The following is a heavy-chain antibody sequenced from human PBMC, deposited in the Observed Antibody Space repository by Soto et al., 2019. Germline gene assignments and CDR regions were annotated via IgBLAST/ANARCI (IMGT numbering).Heavy chain of an antibody. V-gene: IGHV4-59*01. CDR3: ARGKNNDYGDYDYFDY. CDR2: IYYRGST. J-gene: IGHJ4*02. Sequence: PSETLSLTCIVSGGSISRYYWSWIRQPPGKGLEWIGYIYYRGSTKYNPSLKSRVTILVDTSKKQFSLKLSSVTAADTAVYYCARGKNNDYGDYDYFDYWGQGTLVTVSS. D-gene: IGHD4-17*01. CDR1: GGSISRYY.